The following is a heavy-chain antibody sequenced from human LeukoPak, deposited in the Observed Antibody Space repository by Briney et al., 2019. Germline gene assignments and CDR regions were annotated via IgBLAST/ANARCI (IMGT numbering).Heavy chain of an antibody. CDR1: GFTFSSYS. D-gene: IGHD2-15*01. V-gene: IGHV3-21*01. Sequence: PGGSLRLSCAASGFTFSSYSMNWVRQAPGKGLEWVPSISSSSSYIYYADSVKGRFAISRDNAKNSLYLQMNSLRAEDTAVYYCARDYCSGGSCYSAPDWFDPWGQGTLVTVSS. CDR2: ISSSSSYI. CDR3: ARDYCSGGSCYSAPDWFDP. J-gene: IGHJ5*02.